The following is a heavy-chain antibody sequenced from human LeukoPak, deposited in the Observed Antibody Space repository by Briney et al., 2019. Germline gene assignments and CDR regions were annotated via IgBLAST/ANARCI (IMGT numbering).Heavy chain of an antibody. D-gene: IGHD2-15*01. CDR2: ISATDGST. CDR1: GFTFSHYA. Sequence: GGSLRLSCEASGFTFSHYAMNWVRQAPGKGLEWVSAISATDGSTYYADSVKGRFTISRDNSMSTLFLQMNSLRVEDTAIYYCAKISSRSVPRSYSDFWGQGNLVTVSS. V-gene: IGHV3-23*01. J-gene: IGHJ4*01. CDR3: AKISSRSVPRSYSDF.